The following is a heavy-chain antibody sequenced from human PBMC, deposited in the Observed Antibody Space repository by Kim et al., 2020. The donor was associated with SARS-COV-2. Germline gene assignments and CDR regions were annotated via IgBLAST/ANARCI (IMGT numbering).Heavy chain of an antibody. CDR1: GGSFSGYY. CDR3: ARGAYCGGDCPHYFDY. CDR2: INHSGST. Sequence: SETLSLTCAVYGGSFSGYYWSWIRQPPGKGLEWIGEINHSGSTNYNPSLKSRVTISVDTSKNQFSLKLSSVTAADTAVYYCARGAYCGGDCPHYFDYWGQGTLVTVSS. D-gene: IGHD2-21*02. J-gene: IGHJ4*02. V-gene: IGHV4-34*01.